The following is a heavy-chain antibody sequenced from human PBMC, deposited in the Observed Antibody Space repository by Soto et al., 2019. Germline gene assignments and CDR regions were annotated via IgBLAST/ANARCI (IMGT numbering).Heavy chain of an antibody. CDR1: QFTFDNHA. J-gene: IGHJ4*02. V-gene: IGHV3-9*01. CDR2: ISWNGGEK. Sequence: PGGSLRLSCAASQFTFDNHAMHWVRQAPGKGLEWVSHISWNGGEKNYADSVKGRFTISRDNAKNSLYLQMNSLRAEDTAVYYCARIGRLRWGDYWGQGTLVTVSS. D-gene: IGHD4-17*01. CDR3: ARIGRLRWGDY.